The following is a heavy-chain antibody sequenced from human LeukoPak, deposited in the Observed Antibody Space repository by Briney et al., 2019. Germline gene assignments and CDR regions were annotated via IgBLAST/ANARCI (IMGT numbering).Heavy chain of an antibody. CDR2: ISYDGSNK. V-gene: IGHV3-30-3*01. Sequence: GGSLRLSRAASGFTFSTYWMSWVRQAPGKGLEWVAVISYDGSNKYYADSVKGRFTISRGNSKNTLYLQMNSLRAEDTAVYYCVSGVSGSYSAAIDYWGQGTLVTVSS. CDR1: GFTFSTYW. CDR3: VSGVSGSYSAAIDY. J-gene: IGHJ4*02. D-gene: IGHD1-26*01.